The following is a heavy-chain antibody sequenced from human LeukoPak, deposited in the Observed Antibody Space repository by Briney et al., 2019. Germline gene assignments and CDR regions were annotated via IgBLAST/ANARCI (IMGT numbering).Heavy chain of an antibody. Sequence: GGSLRLSCAASGFTVSSNYMSWVRQAPGKGLEWVSVIYSGASTYYADSVKGRFTISRDNSKNTLYLQMNSLRAEDTAVYYCASGGIAVADSFWGQGTLVTVSS. D-gene: IGHD6-19*01. J-gene: IGHJ4*02. CDR2: IYSGAST. CDR1: GFTVSSNY. CDR3: ASGGIAVADSF. V-gene: IGHV3-53*01.